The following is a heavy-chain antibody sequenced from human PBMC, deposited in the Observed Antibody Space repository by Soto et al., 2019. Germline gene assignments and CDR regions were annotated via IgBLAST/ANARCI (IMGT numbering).Heavy chain of an antibody. CDR1: GFTFSSYS. V-gene: IGHV3-21*01. CDR2: ISSSSSYI. J-gene: IGHJ3*02. CDR3: ARDCLSGYDCSDAFDI. D-gene: IGHD5-12*01. Sequence: GGSLRLSCAASGFTFSSYSMNWVRQAPGKGLEWVSSISSSSSYIYYADSVKGRFTISRDNAKNSLYLQMNSLRAEDTAVYYCARDCLSGYDCSDAFDIWGQGTMVTVSS.